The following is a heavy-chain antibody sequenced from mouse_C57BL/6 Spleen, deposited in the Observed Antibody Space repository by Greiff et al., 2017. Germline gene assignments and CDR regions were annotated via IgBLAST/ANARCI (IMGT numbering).Heavy chain of an antibody. V-gene: IGHV2-9*01. CDR3: AKRGDCYCRKAMDY. D-gene: IGHD3-3*01. CDR2: IWGGGST. Sequence: VQLTESGPGLVAPSQCLSISCTVSGFSFTSYGVDWVRQPPGKGLEWLGVIWGGGSTNYNSALVSRLSISTDNSKRQDFLIRNRLQTDDTAKYYCAKRGDCYCRKAMDYWGQGTSVTVSS. J-gene: IGHJ4*01. CDR1: GFSFTSYG.